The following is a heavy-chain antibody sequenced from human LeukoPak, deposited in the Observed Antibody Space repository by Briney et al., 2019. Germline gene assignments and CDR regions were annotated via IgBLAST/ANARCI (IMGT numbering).Heavy chain of an antibody. CDR2: TYPGDPST. J-gene: IGHJ6*03. D-gene: IGHD2-2*01. CDR3: ARVGVPAAVYYYYMDV. CDR1: GYSFSSYW. Sequence: GPPLKISCEHSGYSFSSYWIAWLRQPLGKGLDWMEITYPGDPSTRYSPSFQGQVTISADKSISTAYLQWSSLKASDTAMYYCARVGVPAAVYYYYMDVWGKGTTVTVCS. V-gene: IGHV5-51*01.